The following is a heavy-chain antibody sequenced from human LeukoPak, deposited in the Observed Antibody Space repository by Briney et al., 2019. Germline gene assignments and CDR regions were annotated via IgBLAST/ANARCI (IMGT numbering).Heavy chain of an antibody. CDR2: IYYSGST. D-gene: IGHD1-26*01. J-gene: IGHJ4*02. CDR3: ARGEWELPNFGY. V-gene: IGHV4-59*01. Sequence: SETLSLTCTVSGGSISSYYWSWIRQPPGKGLEWIGYIYYSGSTNYNPSLKSRVTISVDTSKNQFSLKLSSVTAADTAVYYCARGEWELPNFGYWGQGTLVTVSS. CDR1: GGSISSYY.